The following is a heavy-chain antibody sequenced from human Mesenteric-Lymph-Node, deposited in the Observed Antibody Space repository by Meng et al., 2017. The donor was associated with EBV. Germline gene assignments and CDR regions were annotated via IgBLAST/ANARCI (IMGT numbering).Heavy chain of an antibody. Sequence: QVQVQEAGPGLVKPSGTLSLTGAVSGGSISSTKWWGWVRQPPGKGLEWIGEIFHTGSTNYNPSLKSRLTMSVDKSKNQLSLKLTSVTAADTAVYYCATVGDYGDYVGLDNWGQGTLVTVSS. J-gene: IGHJ4*02. CDR3: ATVGDYGDYVGLDN. V-gene: IGHV4-4*02. CDR1: GGSISSTKW. CDR2: IFHTGST. D-gene: IGHD4-17*01.